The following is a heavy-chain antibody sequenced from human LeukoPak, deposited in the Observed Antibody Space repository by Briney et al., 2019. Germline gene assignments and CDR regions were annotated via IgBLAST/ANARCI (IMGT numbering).Heavy chain of an antibody. CDR2: FYDSGNT. CDR1: GYSISSGYY. CDR3: ARVPYDFWSGYFADYYYYYMDV. D-gene: IGHD3-3*01. V-gene: IGHV4-38-2*02. Sequence: SETLSLTCTVSGYSISSGYYWGWIRQPPGKGLEWIGSFYDSGNTYYNPSLKSRVTISVDTSKNQFSLKVRSVTAADTAVYFCARVPYDFWSGYFADYYYYYMDVWGKGTTVTVSS. J-gene: IGHJ6*03.